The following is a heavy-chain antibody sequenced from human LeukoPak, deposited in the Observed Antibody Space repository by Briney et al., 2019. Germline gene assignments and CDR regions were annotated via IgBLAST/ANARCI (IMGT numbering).Heavy chain of an antibody. Sequence: GGSLRLSCAASGFTFSSHKMHWVRQAPGKGLEWVSYISNGGTTILYADSVKGRFAISRDDAKNALYLQMNSLRAEDTALYYCVREAIDETWFDPWGQGTLVTVSS. D-gene: IGHD2/OR15-2a*01. CDR3: VREAIDETWFDP. J-gene: IGHJ5*02. CDR1: GFTFSSHK. V-gene: IGHV3-48*03. CDR2: ISNGGTTI.